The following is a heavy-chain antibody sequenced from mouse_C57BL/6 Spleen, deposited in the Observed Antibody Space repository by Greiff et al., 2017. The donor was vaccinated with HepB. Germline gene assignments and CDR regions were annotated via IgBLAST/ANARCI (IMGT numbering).Heavy chain of an antibody. Sequence: QVQLQQPGAELVKPGASVKLSCKASGYTFTSYWMHWVKQRPGQGLEWIGMIHPNSGSTNYNEKFKSKATLTVDKSSSTAYMQLSSLTSEDSAVYYCARILVVATEEGYGGQGTTLTVSS. D-gene: IGHD1-1*01. J-gene: IGHJ2*01. CDR1: GYTFTSYW. V-gene: IGHV1-64*01. CDR2: IHPNSGST. CDR3: ARILVVATEEGY.